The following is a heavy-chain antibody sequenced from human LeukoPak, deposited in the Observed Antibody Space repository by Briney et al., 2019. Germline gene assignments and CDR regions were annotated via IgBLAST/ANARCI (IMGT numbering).Heavy chain of an antibody. CDR3: ATATYSSSWYYFDY. CDR1: GYTFINYG. D-gene: IGHD6-13*01. Sequence: ASVKVSCKASGYTFINYGILWERQAPGQGLEWMGIINPSGGSTIYAQKFQGRVTMTEDTSTDTAYMELSSLRSEDTAVYYCATATYSSSWYYFDYWGQGTLVTVSS. V-gene: IGHV1-46*01. J-gene: IGHJ4*02. CDR2: INPSGGST.